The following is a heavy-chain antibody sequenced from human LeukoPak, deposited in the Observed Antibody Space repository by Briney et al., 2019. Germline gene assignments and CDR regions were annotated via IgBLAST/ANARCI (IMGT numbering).Heavy chain of an antibody. CDR3: ARGADYDFWSGYSNWFDP. Sequence: PSETLSLTCAVYGGSFSGYYWSWIRQPPGNGLEWIGEINDSRSTNYNPSLKSRVTISVDTSKNQFSLKLSSLNAADTAVYYCARGADYDFWSGYSNWFDPWGQGTLVTVSS. D-gene: IGHD3-3*01. J-gene: IGHJ5*02. CDR2: INDSRST. V-gene: IGHV4-34*01. CDR1: GGSFSGYY.